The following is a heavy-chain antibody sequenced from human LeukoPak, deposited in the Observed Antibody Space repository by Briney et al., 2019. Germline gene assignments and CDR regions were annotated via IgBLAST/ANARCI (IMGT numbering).Heavy chain of an antibody. CDR3: AKLEAGGYETGYYGMDV. Sequence: GGSLRLSCAASGFIFSSYAMSWVRQAPGKGLGWVSAISGSGGSTSYADSVKGRFTISRDNSKNTLYLQMNSLRAEDTAVYYCAKLEAGGYETGYYGMDVWGQGTTVTVSS. D-gene: IGHD5-12*01. V-gene: IGHV3-23*01. CDR2: ISGSGGST. CDR1: GFIFSSYA. J-gene: IGHJ6*02.